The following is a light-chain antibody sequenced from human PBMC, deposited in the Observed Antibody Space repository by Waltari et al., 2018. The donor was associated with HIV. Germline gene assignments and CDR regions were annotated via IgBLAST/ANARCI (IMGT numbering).Light chain of an antibody. CDR2: RSV. CDR3: QSYDTSLGGWV. J-gene: IGLJ3*02. V-gene: IGLV1-40*01. Sequence: QSVLTQPPSVSGAPGQRVTISCTGSRTNIGAGYDVHRYQQLPGPAPKLLIFRSVNRTAGTPYRFSGYKSGTSASLAITGLQSEDEADFYGQSYDTSLGGWVFGGGTRLTVL. CDR1: RTNIGAGYD.